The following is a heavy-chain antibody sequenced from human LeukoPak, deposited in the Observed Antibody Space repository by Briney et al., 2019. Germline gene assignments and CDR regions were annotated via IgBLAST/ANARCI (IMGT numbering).Heavy chain of an antibody. CDR1: GFRLIKYA. D-gene: IGHD5-24*01. Sequence: GRPLRLSCEASGFRLIKYAMHWVRQAPGRGLEWVAVILFDGKKEFYADSVKGRFTISRDNSKNALFLQMNSLQTDDTAIYYCARASMATINYYYFYMDAWGKGTTVTVSS. CDR3: ARASMATINYYYFYMDA. V-gene: IGHV3-30*04. CDR2: ILFDGKKE. J-gene: IGHJ6*03.